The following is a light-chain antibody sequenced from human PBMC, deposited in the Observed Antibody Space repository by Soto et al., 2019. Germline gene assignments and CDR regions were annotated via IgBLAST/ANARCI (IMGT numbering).Light chain of an antibody. CDR1: QSVRTSD. CDR3: QHCGNSRYT. J-gene: IGKJ2*01. Sequence: EVVLTQSPGTLSLSPGERATLSCRASQSVRTSDVTWYQHQPGQAPRLLIYGAFNRATDIPDRFSGSGSGTDFTLTISRLEAEDFAVYYCQHCGNSRYTFGQGTRL. V-gene: IGKV3-20*01. CDR2: GAF.